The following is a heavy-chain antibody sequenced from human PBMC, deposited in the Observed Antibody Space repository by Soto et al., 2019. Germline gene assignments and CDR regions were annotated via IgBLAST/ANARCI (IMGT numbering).Heavy chain of an antibody. CDR1: GYTFTSYD. J-gene: IGHJ6*02. CDR3: AREKSYGMDV. V-gene: IGHV1-8*01. Sequence: QVQLVQSGAEGKKPGASVRVSCKASGYTFTSYDINWARQATGQGLEWMGWMNPNRGNTGYAQKCQGRVTMTRNASISTAYMELSSLRSEDTAVYYCAREKSYGMDVWGQGTTVTVSS. CDR2: MNPNRGNT.